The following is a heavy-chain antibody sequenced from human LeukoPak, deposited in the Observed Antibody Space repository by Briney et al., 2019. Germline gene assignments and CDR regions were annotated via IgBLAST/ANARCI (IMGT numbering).Heavy chain of an antibody. J-gene: IGHJ4*02. CDR3: ASPGGLYYYDSSGYYY. V-gene: IGHV3-21*01. CDR1: GFTFSSYS. D-gene: IGHD3-22*01. Sequence: GGSLRLSCAASGFTFSSYSMNWVRQAPGKGLEWVSSISSSSSYIYYADSVKGRFTISRDNPKNSLYLQMNSLRAEDTAVYYCASPGGLYYYDSSGYYYWGQGTLVTVSS. CDR2: ISSSSSYI.